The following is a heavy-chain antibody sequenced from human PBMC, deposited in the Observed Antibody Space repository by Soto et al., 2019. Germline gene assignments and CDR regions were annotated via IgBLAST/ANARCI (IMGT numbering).Heavy chain of an antibody. CDR3: ARLRYYYGSGSYYDSGY. J-gene: IGHJ4*02. CDR2: ISAYNGNT. CDR1: GYTFTSYG. Sequence: QVQLVQSGAEVKKPGASVKVSWKASGYTFTSYGISWVRQAPGQGLEWMGWISAYNGNTNYAQKLQGRVTMTTDTSTSTAYMELRSLRSDDTAVYYCARLRYYYGSGSYYDSGYWGQGTLVTVSS. V-gene: IGHV1-18*01. D-gene: IGHD3-10*01.